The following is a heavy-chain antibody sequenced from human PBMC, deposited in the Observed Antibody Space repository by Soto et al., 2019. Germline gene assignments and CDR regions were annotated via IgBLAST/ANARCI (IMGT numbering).Heavy chain of an antibody. CDR1: GYSFTSYW. J-gene: IGHJ4*02. Sequence: GESLKISCQGFGYSFTSYWISWVRQMPGKGLEWMGRIDPSDSYINFSPSFQGHVTISADKSFSTAYLQWISLKASDTAMYYCARHHPYSGYVDYFDYWGQGALVTVSS. D-gene: IGHD5-12*01. CDR3: ARHHPYSGYVDYFDY. V-gene: IGHV5-10-1*01. CDR2: IDPSDSYI.